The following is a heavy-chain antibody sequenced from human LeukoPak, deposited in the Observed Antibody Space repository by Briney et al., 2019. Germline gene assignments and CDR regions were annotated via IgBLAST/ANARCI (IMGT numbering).Heavy chain of an antibody. CDR2: IIPILCIA. J-gene: IGHJ4*02. Sequence: ASVKVSCKASGGTFSSYAISWVRQAPGQGLEWMGGIIPILCIANYAQKFQGRVTITADKSTSTAYMELSSLRSEDTAVYYCAREPLGATVVTAPFDYWGQGTLVTVSS. CDR3: AREPLGATVVTAPFDY. V-gene: IGHV1-69*04. CDR1: GGTFSSYA. D-gene: IGHD4-23*01.